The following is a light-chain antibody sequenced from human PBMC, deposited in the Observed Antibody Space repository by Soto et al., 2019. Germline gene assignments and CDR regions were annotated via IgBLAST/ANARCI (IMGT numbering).Light chain of an antibody. Sequence: DVVMTQSPLSLPVTLGQPASISCRSSQSLVYSDGNTYLNWFQQRPGQSPRRLIYNVSKRDSGVPDRFSGSGSGTHFTLKISRVEAEDVGVYYCMQGTHWYTFGQGTKLEIK. J-gene: IGKJ2*01. CDR3: MQGTHWYT. V-gene: IGKV2-30*01. CDR2: NVS. CDR1: QSLVYSDGNTY.